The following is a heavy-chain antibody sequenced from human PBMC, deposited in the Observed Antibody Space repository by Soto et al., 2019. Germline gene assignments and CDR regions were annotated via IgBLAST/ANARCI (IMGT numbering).Heavy chain of an antibody. V-gene: IGHV3-7*03. CDR3: AREIWGPEY. J-gene: IGHJ4*02. Sequence: GGSLRISCACSGLTLTNYWMTWVRQAPGRGLEWVANIKKDGSEKHYVDSVKGRFTISRDNAKNSLYLQINSLRAEDTAVYYCAREIWGPEYWGQGTRVTVSS. D-gene: IGHD7-27*01. CDR2: IKKDGSEK. CDR1: GLTLTNYW.